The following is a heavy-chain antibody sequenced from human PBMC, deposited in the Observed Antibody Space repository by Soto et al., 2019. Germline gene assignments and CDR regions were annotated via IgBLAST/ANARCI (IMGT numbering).Heavy chain of an antibody. D-gene: IGHD3-10*01. CDR1: GFTFSDYY. J-gene: IGHJ5*02. Sequence: QVQLVESGGGLVKPGGSLRLSCTASGFTFSDYYMGWIRQAPGEGLEYMSYSSISGTSVYYADSVKGRFTISSDTTRNSLYLQMHSMSAADTAMYSCARVLYGSGTNWFDPWGQGALVTVSS. CDR2: SSISGTSV. V-gene: IGHV3-11*01. CDR3: ARVLYGSGTNWFDP.